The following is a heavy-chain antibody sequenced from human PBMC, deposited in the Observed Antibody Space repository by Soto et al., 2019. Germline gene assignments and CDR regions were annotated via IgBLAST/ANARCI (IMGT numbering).Heavy chain of an antibody. V-gene: IGHV3-30*18. CDR3: AKDDHGGTIFGVVINYYYYYGMDV. CDR2: ISYDGSNK. CDR1: GLTFSSYG. Sequence: GGSMRLSCAASGLTFSSYGMHWVRQAPGKGLEWVAVISYDGSNKYYADSVKGRFTISRDNSKNTLYLQMNSLRAEDTAVYYCAKDDHGGTIFGVVINYYYYYGMDVWGQGTTVTVSS. D-gene: IGHD3-3*01. J-gene: IGHJ6*02.